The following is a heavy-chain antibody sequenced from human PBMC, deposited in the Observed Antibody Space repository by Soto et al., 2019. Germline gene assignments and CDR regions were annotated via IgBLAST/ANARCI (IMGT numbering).Heavy chain of an antibody. CDR3: AKGADSSGWYVGDAFDI. CDR1: GFTFSSYA. D-gene: IGHD6-19*01. Sequence: GGSLRLSCAASGFTFSSYAMSWVRQAPGKGLEWVSAISGSGGSTYYADSVKGRFTISRDNSKNTLYLQMDSLRAEDTAVYYCAKGADSSGWYVGDAFDIWAQGTMVNVSS. J-gene: IGHJ3*02. CDR2: ISGSGGST. V-gene: IGHV3-23*01.